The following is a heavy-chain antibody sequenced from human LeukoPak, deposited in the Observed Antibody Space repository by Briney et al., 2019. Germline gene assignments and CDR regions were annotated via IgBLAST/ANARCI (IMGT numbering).Heavy chain of an antibody. D-gene: IGHD2-2*03. CDR3: ARVPRPGYCSSTSCYPDAFDI. J-gene: IGHJ3*02. Sequence: SSETLSLTCTVSGGSISSGDYYWSWIRQPPGKGLEWIGYIYYSGSTYYNPSLKSRVTISVDTSKNQFSLKLSSVTAADTAVYYFARVPRPGYCSSTSCYPDAFDIWGQGTMVTVSS. CDR2: IYYSGST. V-gene: IGHV4-30-4*08. CDR1: GGSISSGDYY.